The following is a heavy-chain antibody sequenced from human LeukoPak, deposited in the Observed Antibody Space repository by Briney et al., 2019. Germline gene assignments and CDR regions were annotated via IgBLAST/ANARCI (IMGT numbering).Heavy chain of an antibody. J-gene: IGHJ4*02. D-gene: IGHD1-14*01. CDR3: ATGSQPGTTFDY. Sequence: AGGSLRLSCAASGFTFNDYPMHCVRQAPGKGLEWVSLISGDGSVTYYADSVKGRFTISRDNSKNSLYLQMNSLRLEDTAFYYCATGSQPGTTFDYWGQGTLVTASS. CDR2: ISGDGSVT. V-gene: IGHV3-43*02. CDR1: GFTFNDYP.